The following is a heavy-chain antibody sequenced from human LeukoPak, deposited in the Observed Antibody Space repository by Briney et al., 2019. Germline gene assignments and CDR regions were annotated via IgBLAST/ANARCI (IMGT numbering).Heavy chain of an antibody. CDR1: GYTFTGYY. CDR2: INPNSGGT. J-gene: IGHJ5*02. V-gene: IGHV1-2*02. CDR3: AIAPYCSSTSCPNWFDP. D-gene: IGHD2-2*01. Sequence: ASVKVSCKASGYTFTGYYMHWVRQAPGQGLEWMGWINPNSGGTNYAQKFQGRVTMTRDTSISTAYMELSRLRSDDTAVYYCAIAPYCSSTSCPNWFDPWGQGTLLTVSS.